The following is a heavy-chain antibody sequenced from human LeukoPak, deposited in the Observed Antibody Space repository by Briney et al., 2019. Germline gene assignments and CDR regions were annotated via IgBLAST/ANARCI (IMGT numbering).Heavy chain of an antibody. CDR2: IWYDGSNK. Sequence: QPGRSLRLSCAASGFTFSSYGMHWVRPAPGKGLEWVAVIWYDGSNKYYSDSVKGRFTISRDNSKNTVYLQMDSLRVEDTAIYYCYATEAYWGQGTLVTVSS. J-gene: IGHJ4*02. CDR1: GFTFSSYG. CDR3: YATEAY. V-gene: IGHV3-33*01.